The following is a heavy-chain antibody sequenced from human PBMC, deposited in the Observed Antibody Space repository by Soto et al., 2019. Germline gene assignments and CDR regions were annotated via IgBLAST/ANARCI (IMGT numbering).Heavy chain of an antibody. J-gene: IGHJ4*02. CDR2: IKEDGSEK. CDR3: ANVPGSG. D-gene: IGHD6-25*01. V-gene: IGHV3-7*01. Sequence: EVQLVESGGGLVQPGGSLRLSCAASEFTFSSYWMSWVRQAPGKGLEWVANIKEDGSEKYYVDSVKGRFTISRDNSKNTLYLQMNSLRAEDTAVYYCANVPGSGWGQGTLVTVSS. CDR1: EFTFSSYW.